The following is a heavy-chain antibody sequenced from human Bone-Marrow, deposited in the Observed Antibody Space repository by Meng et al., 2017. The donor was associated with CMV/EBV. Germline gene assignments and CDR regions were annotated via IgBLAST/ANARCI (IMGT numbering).Heavy chain of an antibody. CDR3: VRLKWEPSTYYFDY. CDR1: GGSVSSGSYY. J-gene: IGHJ4*01. D-gene: IGHD1-26*01. V-gene: IGHV4-61*01. CDR2: IYYSGST. Sequence: SETLSLTCTVSGGSVSSGSYYWSWIRQPPGKGLEWIGYIYYSGSTNYNPSLKSRVTISVDTSKNQFSLKLSSVTAADTAVYYCVRLKWEPSTYYFDYWGHGTLVTVSS.